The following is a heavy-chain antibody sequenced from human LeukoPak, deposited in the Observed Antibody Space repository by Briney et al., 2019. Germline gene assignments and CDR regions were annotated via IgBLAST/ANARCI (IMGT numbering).Heavy chain of an antibody. D-gene: IGHD1-14*01. J-gene: IGHJ4*02. Sequence: PGGSLRLSCAASGFSFSNYYVNWVRQAPGKGLEWVSCISSSSTYIYYSDSVRGRFAISRDNAKNSLYLQMNSLRAEDTAVYYCVRENHGSFDYWGQGSLVTVSS. CDR2: ISSSSTYI. CDR1: GFSFSNYY. V-gene: IGHV3-21*01. CDR3: VRENHGSFDY.